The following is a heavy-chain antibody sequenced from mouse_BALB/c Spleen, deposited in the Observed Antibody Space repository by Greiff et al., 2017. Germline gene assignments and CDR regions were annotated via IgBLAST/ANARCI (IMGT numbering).Heavy chain of an antibody. CDR1: GFSLTSYG. D-gene: IGHD2-1*01. V-gene: IGHV2-3*01. CDR3: ARKGGNYGGFAY. J-gene: IGHJ3*01. CDR2: IWGDGST. Sequence: VHLVESGPGLVAPSQSLSITCTVSGFSLTSYGVSWVRQPPGKGLEWLGVIWGDGSTNYHSALISRLSISKDNSKSQVFLKLNSLQANDTAIYYCARKGGNYGGFAYWGQGTLVTVSA.